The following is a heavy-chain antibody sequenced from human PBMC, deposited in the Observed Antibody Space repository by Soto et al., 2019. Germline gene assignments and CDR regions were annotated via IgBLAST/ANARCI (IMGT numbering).Heavy chain of an antibody. V-gene: IGHV4-61*01. CDR3: ARGASWFDP. Sequence: SETLSLTCTVSGGSVSSGSYYWSWIRQPPGKGLEWIGYSYYSGSTNYNPSLKSRVTISVDTSKNQFSLKLSSVTAADTAVYYCARGASWFDPWGQGTLVTVSS. J-gene: IGHJ5*02. CDR2: SYYSGST. CDR1: GGSVSSGSYY.